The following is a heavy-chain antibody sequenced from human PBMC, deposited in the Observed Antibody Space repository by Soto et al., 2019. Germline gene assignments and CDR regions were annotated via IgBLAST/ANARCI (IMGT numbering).Heavy chain of an antibody. D-gene: IGHD3-3*01. CDR1: GFTFSSYA. CDR2: ISYDGSNK. J-gene: IGHJ3*02. V-gene: IGHV3-30-3*01. CDR3: ARALIVREWRDVFDI. Sequence: GGSLRLSCAASGFTFSSYAMHWVRQAPGKGLEWVAVISYDGSNKYYADSVKGRFTISRDNSKNTLYLQMNSLRAEDTAVYYCARALIVREWRDVFDIWGQGTMVTVSS.